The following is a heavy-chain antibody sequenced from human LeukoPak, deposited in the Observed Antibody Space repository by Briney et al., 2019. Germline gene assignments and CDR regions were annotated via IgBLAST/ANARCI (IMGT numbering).Heavy chain of an antibody. Sequence: PGGSLRLSCAASGFTFTSYSMNWVRQAPGKGLEWVSSISSSSSYIYYADSVKGRFTISRDNAKNSLYLQMNSLRAEDTAVYYCARDNDDFFWYPDYWGQGTLVTVSS. J-gene: IGHJ4*02. CDR1: GFTFTSYS. CDR2: ISSSSSYI. V-gene: IGHV3-21*01. CDR3: ARDNDDFFWYPDY. D-gene: IGHD4-17*01.